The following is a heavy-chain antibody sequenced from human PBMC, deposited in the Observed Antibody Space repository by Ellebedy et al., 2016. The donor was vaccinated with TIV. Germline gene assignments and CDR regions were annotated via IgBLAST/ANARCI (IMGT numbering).Heavy chain of an antibody. CDR1: GFTFSDYY. D-gene: IGHD6-6*01. J-gene: IGHJ4*02. Sequence: GESLKISCAASGFTFSDYYMSWIRQAPGKGLEWVSYISSSSSTIYYADSVKGRFTISRDNAKNSLYLQMNSLRAEDTAVYYCARDARGIAARADFDYWGQGTLVTVSS. CDR2: ISSSSSTI. V-gene: IGHV3-11*04. CDR3: ARDARGIAARADFDY.